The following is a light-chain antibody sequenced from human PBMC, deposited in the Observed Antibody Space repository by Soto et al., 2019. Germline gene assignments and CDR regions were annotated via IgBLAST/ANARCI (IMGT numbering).Light chain of an antibody. V-gene: IGKV3-20*01. CDR2: DAS. J-gene: IGKJ5*01. Sequence: EIVLTQSPGTLSMSPGERATVSCRASQSVSSNLAWYQQKPGQAPRLLIYDASNRATGIPARFSGSGSGTDFTLTIRGLKPEDFAVYYCQQYRMSPNTFGQGTRLEIK. CDR1: QSVSSN. CDR3: QQYRMSPNT.